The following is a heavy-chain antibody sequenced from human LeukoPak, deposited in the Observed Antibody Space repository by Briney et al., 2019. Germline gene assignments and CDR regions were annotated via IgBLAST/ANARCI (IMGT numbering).Heavy chain of an antibody. CDR2: IKSKTDGGTT. CDR3: TTGLRWARPYYMDV. D-gene: IGHD4-23*01. Sequence: GGSLRLSCAASGFTFSNAWMSWVRQAPGKGLEWVGRIKSKTDGGTTDYAAPVKGIFTISRDDSKNTLYLQMNSLKTEDTAVYYCTTGLRWARPYYMDVWGKGTTVTVSS. CDR1: GFTFSNAW. J-gene: IGHJ6*03. V-gene: IGHV3-15*01.